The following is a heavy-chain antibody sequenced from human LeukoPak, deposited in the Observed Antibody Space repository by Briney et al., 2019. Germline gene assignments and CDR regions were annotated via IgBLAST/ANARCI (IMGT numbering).Heavy chain of an antibody. D-gene: IGHD2-15*01. V-gene: IGHV1-69*05. CDR2: IIPIFGTT. J-gene: IGHJ5*02. Sequence: SVKVSCKASGGTFSSYAISWVRQAPGQGLEWMGRIIPIFGTTNDAQKFQARVTITTDESTSTAYMELSSLRSEDTAVYYCASGGPCSGGSCYLGAFDPWDQGTLVTVSA. CDR3: ASGGPCSGGSCYLGAFDP. CDR1: GGTFSSYA.